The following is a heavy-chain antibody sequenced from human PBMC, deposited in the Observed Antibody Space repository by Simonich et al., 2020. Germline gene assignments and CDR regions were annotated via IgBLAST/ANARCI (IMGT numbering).Heavy chain of an antibody. V-gene: IGHV1-8*03. Sequence: QVQLVQSVAEVKKPGASVKVYCKASGYTFTSYDINLVRQATGKGLEWMGWMNPNNGNTGYAQKFQGRVTITMNTSISTAYMELSSLRSEDTAVYYCARGRGGMSRGYVDYWGQGTLVTVSS. J-gene: IGHJ4*02. CDR2: MNPNNGNT. CDR1: GYTFTSYD. D-gene: IGHD2-15*01. CDR3: ARGRGGMSRGYVDY.